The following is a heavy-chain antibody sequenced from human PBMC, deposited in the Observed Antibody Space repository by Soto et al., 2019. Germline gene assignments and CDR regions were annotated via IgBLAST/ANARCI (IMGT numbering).Heavy chain of an antibody. CDR3: VKDESINWYSGHFRH. Sequence: DVQLVESGGGLVQPGRSLRLSCAASGFTFDDYAMHWVRQVPGKGLEWVSGINWTSGSIGYGDSVKGRFAISRDNAKNSLHLQMNSLSAKDTAIYYCVKDESINWYSGHFRHWGQGTLVTVSS. CDR1: GFTFDDYA. J-gene: IGHJ1*01. CDR2: INWTSGSI. D-gene: IGHD6-13*01. V-gene: IGHV3-9*01.